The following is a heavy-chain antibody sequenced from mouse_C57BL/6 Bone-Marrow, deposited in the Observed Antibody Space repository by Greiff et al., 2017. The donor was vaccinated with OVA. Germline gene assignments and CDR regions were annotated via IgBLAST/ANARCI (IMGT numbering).Heavy chain of an antibody. CDR2: IDPSDSYT. J-gene: IGHJ3*01. Sequence: QVHVKQPGAELVKPGASVKLSCKASGYTFTSYWMQWVKQRPGQGLEWIGEIDPSDSYTNYNQKFKGKATLTVDTSSSTAYMQLSSLTSEDSAVYYCANYYGSSLFAYWGQGTLVTVSA. D-gene: IGHD1-1*01. CDR1: GYTFTSYW. CDR3: ANYYGSSLFAY. V-gene: IGHV1-50*01.